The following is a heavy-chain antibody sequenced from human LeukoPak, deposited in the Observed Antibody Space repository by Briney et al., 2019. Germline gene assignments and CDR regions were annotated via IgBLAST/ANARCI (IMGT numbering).Heavy chain of an antibody. V-gene: IGHV4-61*02. D-gene: IGHD5-24*01. CDR2: IYTSGST. Sequence: PSETLSLTCTVSGGSISSGSYYWSWIRQPAGKGLEWIGRIYTSGSTNYNPSLKSRVTISVDTSKNQFSLKLSSVTAADTAVYYCARHPRTGRWLQLRYFDYWGQGTLVTVSS. J-gene: IGHJ4*02. CDR1: GGSISSGSYY. CDR3: ARHPRTGRWLQLRYFDY.